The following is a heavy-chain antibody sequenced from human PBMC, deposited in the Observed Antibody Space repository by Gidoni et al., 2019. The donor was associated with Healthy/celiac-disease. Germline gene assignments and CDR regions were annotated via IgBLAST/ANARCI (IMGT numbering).Heavy chain of an antibody. CDR1: GGSISSGSYY. Sequence: QVQLQESGPGLVKPSQTLSLTCTVSGGSISSGSYYWSWIRQPAGKGLEWIGRIYTSGSTNYNPSLKSRVTISVDTSKNQFSLKLSSVTAADTAVYYCARDQLYSSGWYYFDYWGQGTLVTVSS. CDR3: ARDQLYSSGWYYFDY. V-gene: IGHV4-61*02. CDR2: IYTSGST. D-gene: IGHD6-19*01. J-gene: IGHJ4*02.